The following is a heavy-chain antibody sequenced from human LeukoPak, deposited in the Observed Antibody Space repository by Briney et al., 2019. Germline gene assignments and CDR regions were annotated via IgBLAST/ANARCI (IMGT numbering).Heavy chain of an antibody. CDR3: ARQGPWWFGELLRPYYYYGMDV. D-gene: IGHD3-10*01. Sequence: SETLSLTCTVSGDSITSANFYWGWIRQPPGKGLEWIGNIHYSGNTYYNPSLKTRLTISLDTSKNHFSLNLTSVTAADTAVYYCARQGPWWFGELLRPYYYYGMDVWGQGTTVTVSS. V-gene: IGHV4-39*07. CDR2: IHYSGNT. J-gene: IGHJ6*02. CDR1: GDSITSANFY.